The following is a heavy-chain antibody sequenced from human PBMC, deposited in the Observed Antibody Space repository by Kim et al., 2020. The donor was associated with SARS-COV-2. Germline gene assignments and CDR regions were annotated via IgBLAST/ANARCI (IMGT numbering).Heavy chain of an antibody. CDR3: ARETYSYGYSNFDY. Sequence: SETLSLTCAVYGGSFSGYYWSWIRQPPGKGLEWIGEINHSGSTNYNPSLKSRVTISVDTSKNQFSLKLSSVTAADTAVYYCARETYSYGYSNFDYWGQGTLVTVSS. CDR2: INHSGST. V-gene: IGHV4-34*01. J-gene: IGHJ4*02. CDR1: GGSFSGYY. D-gene: IGHD5-18*01.